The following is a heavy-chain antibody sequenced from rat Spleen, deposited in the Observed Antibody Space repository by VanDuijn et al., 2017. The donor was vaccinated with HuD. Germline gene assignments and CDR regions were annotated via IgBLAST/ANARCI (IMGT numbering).Heavy chain of an antibody. V-gene: IGHV3-3*01. CDR2: IDNAGST. J-gene: IGHJ3*01. CDR1: AYSIKSSYR. D-gene: IGHD1-12*02. CDR3: ARSEGTHYYLPFAD. Sequence: EVQLQESGPGLVKPSQSLSLTCSVTAYSIKSSYRWNWIRKFPGNKLEWMGYIDNAGSTNYNPSLKSRISLTRDTSKNQFFLQVNSVTTEDTATYYCARSEGTHYYLPFADWGQGTLVTVSS.